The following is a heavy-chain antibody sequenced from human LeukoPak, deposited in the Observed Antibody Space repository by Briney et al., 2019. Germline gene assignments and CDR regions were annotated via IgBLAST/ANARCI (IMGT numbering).Heavy chain of an antibody. CDR2: ISATGTRT. Sequence: AGSLTLSCATSGFTFRSYALTLVRQAPGKGLEWVSTISATGTRTYYADSVKGRLTISRDNSKHTLYLQMNSLRAEDTAVYSCAKDSGTYYIAFDYWGQGTL. CDR1: GFTFRSYA. V-gene: IGHV3-23*01. D-gene: IGHD1-26*01. CDR3: AKDSGTYYIAFDY. J-gene: IGHJ4*02.